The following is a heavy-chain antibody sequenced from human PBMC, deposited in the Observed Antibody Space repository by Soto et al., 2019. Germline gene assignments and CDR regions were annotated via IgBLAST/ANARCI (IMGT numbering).Heavy chain of an antibody. CDR1: GYTFTSYG. CDR3: ARVVEHSHIVVVVAVEPYYFDY. J-gene: IGHJ4*02. Sequence: ASVKVSCKASGYTFTSYGISWVRQAPGQGLEWMGWISAYNGNTNYAQKLQGRVTMTTDTSTSTAYMELRSLRSDDTAVYYCARVVEHSHIVVVVAVEPYYFDYWGQGTLVTVSS. CDR2: ISAYNGNT. V-gene: IGHV1-18*01. D-gene: IGHD2-15*01.